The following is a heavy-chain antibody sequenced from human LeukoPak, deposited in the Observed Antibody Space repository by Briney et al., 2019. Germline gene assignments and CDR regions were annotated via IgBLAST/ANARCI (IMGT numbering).Heavy chain of an antibody. D-gene: IGHD6-13*01. CDR2: ISGSGGST. Sequence: GGSLRLSCAASGFTFSSYAMSWVRQAPGKGLEWVSAISGSGGSTYYAVSVKGRFTISRDNSKNTLYLQMNSLRAEDTVVYYCARIAAAGTLNYGMDVWGQGTTVTVSS. CDR1: GFTFSSYA. V-gene: IGHV3-23*01. CDR3: ARIAAAGTLNYGMDV. J-gene: IGHJ6*02.